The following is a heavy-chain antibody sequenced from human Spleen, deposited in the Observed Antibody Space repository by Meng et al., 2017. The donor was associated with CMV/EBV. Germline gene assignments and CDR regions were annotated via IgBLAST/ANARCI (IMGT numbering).Heavy chain of an antibody. D-gene: IGHD4-17*01. V-gene: IGHV5-51*01. CDR1: GYTFTNYW. Sequence: GESLKISCEGSGYTFTNYWIGWVRQLPGKGLEWMGIIYPGDSDTRYSPSFQGQVTISADKSINTAYLQRSSLKASDTAIYYCARRYGDYGLYYFDSWGQGTLVTVSS. J-gene: IGHJ4*02. CDR2: IYPGDSDT. CDR3: ARRYGDYGLYYFDS.